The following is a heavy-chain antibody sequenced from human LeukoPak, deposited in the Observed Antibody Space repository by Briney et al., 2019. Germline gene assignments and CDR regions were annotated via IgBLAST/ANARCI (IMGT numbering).Heavy chain of an antibody. V-gene: IGHV3-15*01. J-gene: IGHJ4*02. CDR3: TTRTRGGNSGWYYFDY. D-gene: IGHD6-19*01. Sequence: GGSLRLSCAASGFTFTNAWMSWVRQAPGKGLELVGRIKSKTDGGTTDYAAPVKGRFTISRDDSKNALYLQMNSLKTEETALYYCTTRTRGGNSGWYYFDYWGQGTLITVSS. CDR1: GFTFTNAW. CDR2: IKSKTDGGTT.